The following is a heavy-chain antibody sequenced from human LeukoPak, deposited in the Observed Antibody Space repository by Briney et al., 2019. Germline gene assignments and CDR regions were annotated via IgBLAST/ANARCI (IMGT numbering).Heavy chain of an antibody. V-gene: IGHV3-43*01. D-gene: IGHD3-22*01. J-gene: IGHJ4*02. CDR1: GFNFEDYT. Sequence: PGGSLRLACAASGFNFEDYTMHWVRPAPGKTLEWFSLISWDGTPYYTDSVKGRFTISRDNSKNSLYLQMDTLRSEDAAFYYCVKDLSYESSGYVFDHWGQGTLVTVSS. CDR2: ISWDGTP. CDR3: VKDLSYESSGYVFDH.